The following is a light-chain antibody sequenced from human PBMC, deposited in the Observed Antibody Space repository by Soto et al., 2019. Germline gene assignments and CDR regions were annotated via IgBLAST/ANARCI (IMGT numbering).Light chain of an antibody. J-gene: IGKJ3*01. Sequence: EIVLTQSPGTLSLSPGERATLSCRASQSVSDSYLAWYQQKPGQAPRLLIYGASSRATGIPDRFSGSGSGTDFTLTISRLEAEDFAVYYCQQYGSSPITFGAGTKVDIK. V-gene: IGKV3-20*01. CDR2: GAS. CDR1: QSVSDSY. CDR3: QQYGSSPIT.